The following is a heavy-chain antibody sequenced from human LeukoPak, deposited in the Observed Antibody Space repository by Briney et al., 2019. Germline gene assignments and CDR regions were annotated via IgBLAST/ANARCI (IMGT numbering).Heavy chain of an antibody. J-gene: IGHJ4*02. CDR1: GFTFDDYR. V-gene: IGHV3-20*04. CDR3: AKDRARGAVAGTFDY. D-gene: IGHD6-19*01. Sequence: GGSLRLSCAASGFTFDDYRMNWVRQAPGKGLEWVSGINWNGGSTGYADSVKGRLTISRDNAKNSLYLQMNSLRAEDTAVYYCAKDRARGAVAGTFDYWGQGTLVTVSS. CDR2: INWNGGST.